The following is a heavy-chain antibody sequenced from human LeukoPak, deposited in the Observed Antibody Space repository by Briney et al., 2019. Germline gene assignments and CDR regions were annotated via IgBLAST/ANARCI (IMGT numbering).Heavy chain of an antibody. CDR1: GLTFSSYS. D-gene: IGHD3-10*01. V-gene: IGHV3-30*03. CDR2: ILYERRNK. Sequence: PGRTLRLSCAASGLTFSSYSMHWVRQAPHTGPERVAVILYERRNKSYADSVKVRFTISRAKSKSTLRLQMHRLRVEDPAVYHCAREGWGSYGFDPWGQGTLVTVSA. J-gene: IGHJ5*02. CDR3: AREGWGSYGFDP.